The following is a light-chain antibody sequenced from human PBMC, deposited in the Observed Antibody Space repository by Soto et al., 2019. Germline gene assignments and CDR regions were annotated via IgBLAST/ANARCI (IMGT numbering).Light chain of an antibody. Sequence: IQMTQSPSALSASVGDRVTITCRASQGIRDDLGWYQQKPVEAPKALIYGASNLQSGVPSRFSASGSGTDFTLTISSLQPEDFATYYCLQDYNYPHTFGQGTKVDI. V-gene: IGKV1-6*01. CDR3: LQDYNYPHT. CDR1: QGIRDD. J-gene: IGKJ2*01. CDR2: GAS.